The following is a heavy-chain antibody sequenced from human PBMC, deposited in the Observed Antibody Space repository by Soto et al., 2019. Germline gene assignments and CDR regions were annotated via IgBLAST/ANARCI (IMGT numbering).Heavy chain of an antibody. CDR2: IYYSGST. J-gene: IGHJ5*02. V-gene: IGHV4-59*01. CDR3: ARSTNSGSYLSWFDP. D-gene: IGHD1-26*01. Sequence: PSETLSLTCTVSGGSISSYYWNWIRQPPGKGLEWIGYIYYSGSTNYNPSLKSRVTISVDTSKSQFSLKLNSVTAADTAVYYCARSTNSGSYLSWFDPWGQGTLVTVS. CDR1: GGSISSYY.